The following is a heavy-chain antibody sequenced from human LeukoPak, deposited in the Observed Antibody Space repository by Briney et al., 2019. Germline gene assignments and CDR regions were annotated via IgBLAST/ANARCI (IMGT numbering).Heavy chain of an antibody. V-gene: IGHV3-30*18. Sequence: GGSLRLSCAASGFTFSSFGMHWVRQAPGKGLEWVAVISNDGSNTFYSDSVKGRFTISRDNPKNMLYLQMNSLRAEDTAVYYCAKPYYYGSRSYMDYWGQGTLVTVSS. D-gene: IGHD3-10*01. CDR3: AKPYYYGSRSYMDY. CDR1: GFTFSSFG. J-gene: IGHJ4*02. CDR2: ISNDGSNT.